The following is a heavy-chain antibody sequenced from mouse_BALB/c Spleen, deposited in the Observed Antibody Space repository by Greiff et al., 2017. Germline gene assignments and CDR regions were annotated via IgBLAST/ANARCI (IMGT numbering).Heavy chain of an antibody. CDR2: INPSTGYT. CDR1: GYTFTSYW. J-gene: IGHJ1*01. Sequence: VQLQQSGAELAKPGASVKMSCKASGYTFTSYWMHWVKQRPGQGLEWIGYINPSTGYTEYNQKFKDKATLTADKSSSTAYMQLSSLTSEDSAVYYCARWGGLRQYFDVWGAGTTVTVSS. CDR3: ARWGGLRQYFDV. D-gene: IGHD2-2*01. V-gene: IGHV1-7*01.